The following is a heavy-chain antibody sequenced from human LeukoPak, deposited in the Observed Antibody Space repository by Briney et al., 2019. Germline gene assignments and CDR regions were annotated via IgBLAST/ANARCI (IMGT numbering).Heavy chain of an antibody. V-gene: IGHV3-23*01. CDR3: AKGGVRPVTTGDY. J-gene: IGHJ4*02. CDR2: ISESGGST. D-gene: IGHD4-17*01. CDR1: GFTFTSYA. Sequence: GGSLRLSCAASGFTFTSYAMSWVRQAPGKGPEWVSGISESGGSTYYVDSVKGRFTISRDNSKNTVYLQMNSLRAEDTAIYYCAKGGVRPVTTGDYWGQGTLVTV.